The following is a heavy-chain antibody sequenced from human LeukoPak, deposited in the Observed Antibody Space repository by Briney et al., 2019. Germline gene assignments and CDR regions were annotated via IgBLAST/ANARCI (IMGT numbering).Heavy chain of an antibody. CDR3: ARVGQQLVNWFDP. CDR2: INHSGST. V-gene: IGHV4-34*01. CDR1: GGSFSGYY. D-gene: IGHD6-13*01. J-gene: IGHJ5*02. Sequence: SETLSLTCAVYGGSFSGYYWSWIRQPPGKGLEWIGEINHSGSTNYNPSLKSRVTTSVDTSKNQFSLKLSSVTAADTAVYYCARVGQQLVNWFDPWGQGTLVTVSS.